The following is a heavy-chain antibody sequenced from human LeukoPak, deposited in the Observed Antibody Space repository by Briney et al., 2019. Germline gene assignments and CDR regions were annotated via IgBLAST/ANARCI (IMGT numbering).Heavy chain of an antibody. CDR2: IYYSGST. CDR1: GGSISSYY. V-gene: IGHV4-59*12. J-gene: IGHJ5*02. CDR3: ARIPSPGWFDP. Sequence: PSETLSLTCTVSGGSISSYYWSWIRQPPGKGLEWIGYIYYSGSTYYNPSLKSRVTISIDTSKNQFSLSLTSVTAADTAVYYCARIPSPGWFDPWGHGTLVTVSS.